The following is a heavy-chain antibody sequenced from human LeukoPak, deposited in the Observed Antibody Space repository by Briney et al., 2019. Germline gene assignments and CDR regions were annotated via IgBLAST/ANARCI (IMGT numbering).Heavy chain of an antibody. D-gene: IGHD1-14*01. Sequence: SVKVSCKASGGTFSSYAISWVRQAPGQGLEWMGRIIPIFGTANYAQKFQGRVTMTRNTSISTAYMELSSLRSEDTAVYYCARKGLLSRNYYYYMDVWGKGTTVTVSS. V-gene: IGHV1-69*05. CDR1: GGTFSSYA. J-gene: IGHJ6*03. CDR2: IIPIFGTA. CDR3: ARKGLLSRNYYYYMDV.